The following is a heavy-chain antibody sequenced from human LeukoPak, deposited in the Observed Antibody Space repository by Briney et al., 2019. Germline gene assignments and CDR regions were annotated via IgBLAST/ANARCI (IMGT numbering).Heavy chain of an antibody. CDR2: TYYRSKWYN. V-gene: IGHV6-1*01. J-gene: IGHJ4*02. D-gene: IGHD6-19*01. CDR3: ARDRTGWYLFDF. CDR1: GDSVSSNRAA. Sequence: SQTPSLTCAISGDSVSSNRAAWHWIRQSPSRGLEWLGRTYYRSKWYNDYAVSVKSRIIINPDTSKNQFSLQLNSVTPEDTAVYYCARDRTGWYLFDFWGQGTLVTVSS.